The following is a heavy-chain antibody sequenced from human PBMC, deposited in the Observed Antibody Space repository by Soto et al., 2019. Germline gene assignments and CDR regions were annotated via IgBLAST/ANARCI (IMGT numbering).Heavy chain of an antibody. CDR2: IYHSGNT. CDR3: ARRWGEGRVDY. D-gene: IGHD3-10*01. CDR1: GGSISSSNW. V-gene: IGHV4-4*02. J-gene: IGHJ4*02. Sequence: QVQLQESGPGLVKPSGTLSLTCAVSGGSISSSNWWSWVRQPPGKGLEWIGEIYHSGNTNYNPSLNSRVTMAVDKSRNQFSLTLRSVTAADTAGYYCARRWGEGRVDYWGQGTLVTVSS.